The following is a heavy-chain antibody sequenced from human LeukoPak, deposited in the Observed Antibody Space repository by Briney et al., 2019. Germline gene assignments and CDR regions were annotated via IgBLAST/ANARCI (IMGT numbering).Heavy chain of an antibody. D-gene: IGHD1-7*01. Sequence: GESLKISCKGSGYSFTSYWIGWVRQMPGKGLEWMGIIYPGDSDTRYSPSFQGQVTISADKSISTAYLQWSSLKASDTAMYYCARAYNWNFRDHYYMDVWGKGTTVTVSS. CDR2: IYPGDSDT. V-gene: IGHV5-51*01. J-gene: IGHJ6*03. CDR3: ARAYNWNFRDHYYMDV. CDR1: GYSFTSYW.